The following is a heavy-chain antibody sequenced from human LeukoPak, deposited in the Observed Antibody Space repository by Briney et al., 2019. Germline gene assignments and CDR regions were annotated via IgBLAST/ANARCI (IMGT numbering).Heavy chain of an antibody. CDR3: ARNDFGAGSYHGC. D-gene: IGHD3-10*01. CDR2: IYYSGNT. CDR1: GGSISFYY. V-gene: IGHV4-59*01. Sequence: SETLSLTCTVSGGSISFYYWSWIRQPPGKGLEWIGNIYYSGNTNYNPSLKSRVTISVETSKNQFSLNLSSVTAADTAVYYCARNDFGAGSYHGCWGQGTLVTVSS. J-gene: IGHJ4*02.